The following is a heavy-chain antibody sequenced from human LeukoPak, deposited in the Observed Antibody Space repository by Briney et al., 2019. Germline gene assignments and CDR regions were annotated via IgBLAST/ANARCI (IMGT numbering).Heavy chain of an antibody. CDR2: IGSSSSPI. D-gene: IGHD4-11*01. CDR1: GFTFSAYS. J-gene: IGHJ4*02. Sequence: QLGGSLRLSCAASGFTFSAYSMNWVRQAPEKGLEWVSYIGSSSSPIYYADSVKGRFTISRDNAKNSLYLQMDSLRAEDTAVYYCARDQAYSFDYWGQGTLVTVSS. V-gene: IGHV3-48*01. CDR3: ARDQAYSFDY.